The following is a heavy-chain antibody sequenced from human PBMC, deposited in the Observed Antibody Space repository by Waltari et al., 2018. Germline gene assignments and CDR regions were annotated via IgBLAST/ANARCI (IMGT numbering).Heavy chain of an antibody. V-gene: IGHV1-69-2*01. D-gene: IGHD6-6*01. J-gene: IGHJ4*02. CDR3: ATGREQLAHFDH. CDR1: GFTFTDYY. Sequence: DVQLVQSGAEVKKPGATVKISCKISGFTFTDYYIHWVQQAPGKGLKWVGLVDPEDGETVYAGNVKGRVTITADTLTDTAFMEVDTLRSEDTAVYYCATGREQLAHFDHWGQGTLVTVSS. CDR2: VDPEDGET.